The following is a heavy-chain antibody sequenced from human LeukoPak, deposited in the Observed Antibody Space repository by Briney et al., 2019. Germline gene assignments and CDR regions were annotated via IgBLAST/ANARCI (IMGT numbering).Heavy chain of an antibody. CDR3: AKGQLWFGEFSYFDY. CDR1: GLTFSSNG. V-gene: IGHV3-30*18. CDR2: ISYDGNDK. J-gene: IGHJ4*02. Sequence: GGSLRLSCAASGLTFSSNGMHWVRQAPGKGLEWVAVISYDGNDKDHADSVKGRFSISRDNSKNTLYLQMNSLRAEDTAVYYCAKGQLWFGEFSYFDYWGQGTLVTVSS. D-gene: IGHD3-10*01.